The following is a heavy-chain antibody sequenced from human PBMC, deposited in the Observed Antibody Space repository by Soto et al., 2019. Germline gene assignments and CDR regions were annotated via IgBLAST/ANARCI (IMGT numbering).Heavy chain of an antibody. V-gene: IGHV3-23*01. CDR2: ISGSGGST. Sequence: PGGSLRLSCAASGFTFSSYAMSWVRQAPGKGLEWVSAISGSGGSTYYADSVKGRFTISRDNSKSTLYLQMNSLRAEDTAVYYCAKVVDYYDSSGLGAFDIWGQGTMVTVSS. J-gene: IGHJ3*02. CDR1: GFTFSSYA. D-gene: IGHD3-22*01. CDR3: AKVVDYYDSSGLGAFDI.